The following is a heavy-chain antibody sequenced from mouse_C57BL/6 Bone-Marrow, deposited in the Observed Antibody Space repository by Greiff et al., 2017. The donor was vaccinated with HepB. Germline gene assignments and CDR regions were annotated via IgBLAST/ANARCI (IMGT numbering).Heavy chain of an antibody. CDR2: IHPNSGST. V-gene: IGHV1-64*01. Sequence: QVQLQQPGAELVKPGASVKLSCKASGYTFTSYWMHWVKQRPGQGLEWIGMIHPNSGSTNYNEKFKSKATLTVDKSSSTAYMQLSSLTSEDSAVYYCARTMEIYYYGRDYAMDYWGQGTSVTVSS. CDR1: GYTFTSYW. CDR3: ARTMEIYYYGRDYAMDY. J-gene: IGHJ4*01. D-gene: IGHD1-1*01.